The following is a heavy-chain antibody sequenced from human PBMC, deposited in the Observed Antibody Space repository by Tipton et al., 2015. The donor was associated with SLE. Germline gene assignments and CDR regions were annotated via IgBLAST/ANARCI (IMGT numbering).Heavy chain of an antibody. CDR3: AGETRVVTPTDYFYYMDV. Sequence: TLSLTCTVSGGSLSSGSYCWSWIRQSAGKGLEWIGRVYTSGITNYNPSLKSRVSISVDTSKNQVSLRLTSVTAADTAVYYCAGETRVVTPTDYFYYMDVWGKGTPVTVSS. D-gene: IGHD4-23*01. V-gene: IGHV4-61*02. CDR1: GGSLSSGSYC. J-gene: IGHJ6*03. CDR2: VYTSGIT.